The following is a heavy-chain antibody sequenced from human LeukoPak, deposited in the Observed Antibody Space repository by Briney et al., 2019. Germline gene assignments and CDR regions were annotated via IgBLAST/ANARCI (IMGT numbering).Heavy chain of an antibody. CDR3: ARERGRGRDSPWFDY. J-gene: IGHJ4*02. CDR1: GFTVSSIH. CDR2: TYTGGNS. V-gene: IGHV3-53*01. D-gene: IGHD1-26*01. Sequence: PGGSLRLSCAASGFTVSSIHMVWVRQAPGKGLEWVSVTYTGGNSYYADSVKGRFTISRDNSKNTLDLQMTGLRAEDTAVYYCARERGRGRDSPWFDYWGQGTLVTVSS.